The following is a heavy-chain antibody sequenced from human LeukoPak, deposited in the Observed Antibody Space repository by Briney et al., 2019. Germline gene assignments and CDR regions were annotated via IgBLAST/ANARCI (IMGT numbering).Heavy chain of an antibody. CDR3: ARCESPVVTLPFDP. J-gene: IGHJ5*02. Sequence: SETLSLTCTVSGGSISSYYWSWIRQPPGKGLEWIGYIYYSGSTNYNPSLKSRVTISVDTSKNQFSLKLSSVTAADTAVYYCARCESPVVTLPFDPWGQGTLVTVSS. D-gene: IGHD4-23*01. CDR1: GGSISSYY. CDR2: IYYSGST. V-gene: IGHV4-59*01.